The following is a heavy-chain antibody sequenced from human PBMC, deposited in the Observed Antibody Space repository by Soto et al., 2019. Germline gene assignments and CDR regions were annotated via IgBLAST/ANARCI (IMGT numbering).Heavy chain of an antibody. J-gene: IGHJ4*02. Sequence: GSLRLSCAASGFTFSSYGMHWVRQAPGKXLEWVAVISYDGSNKYYADSVKGRFTISRDNSKNTLYLQMNSLRAEDTAVYYCAKDRQIRYFDWLLDYFDYWGQGTLVTVSS. CDR2: ISYDGSNK. CDR3: AKDRQIRYFDWLLDYFDY. CDR1: GFTFSSYG. V-gene: IGHV3-30*18. D-gene: IGHD3-9*01.